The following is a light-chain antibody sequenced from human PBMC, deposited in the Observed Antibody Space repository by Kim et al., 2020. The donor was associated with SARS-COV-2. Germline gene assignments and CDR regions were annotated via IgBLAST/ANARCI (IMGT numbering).Light chain of an antibody. J-gene: IGLJ1*01. CDR1: SSDVGSYNY. CDR3: SSYTRSSTNYV. Sequence: QSITISCTATSSDVGSYNYVSWYQQHPGKAPKLMIYAVSNRPSGVSNRFSGSKSGNTASLTISGLQDEDEADYYCSSYTRSSTNYVFGTGTKVTVL. V-gene: IGLV2-14*03. CDR2: AVS.